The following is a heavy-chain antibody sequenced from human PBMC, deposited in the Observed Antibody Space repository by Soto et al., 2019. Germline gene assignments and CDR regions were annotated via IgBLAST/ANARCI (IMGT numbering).Heavy chain of an antibody. V-gene: IGHV1-46*01. CDR3: ARDHREGLEWPLYYFDY. CDR2: INPSGGST. D-gene: IGHD3-3*01. Sequence: ASVKVSCKASGYTFTSYYMHWARQAPGQGLEWMGIINPSGGSTSYAQKFQGRVTMTRDTSTSTVYMELSSLRSEDTAVYYCARDHREGLEWPLYYFDYWGQGTLVTVSS. J-gene: IGHJ4*02. CDR1: GYTFTSYY.